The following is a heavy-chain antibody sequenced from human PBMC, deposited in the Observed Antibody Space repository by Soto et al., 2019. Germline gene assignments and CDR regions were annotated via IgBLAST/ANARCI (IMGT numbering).Heavy chain of an antibody. D-gene: IGHD3-22*01. CDR2: INHSGST. V-gene: IGHV4-34*01. CDR1: GGSFSGYY. J-gene: IGHJ4*02. Sequence: SETLSLTCAVYGGSFSGYYWSWIRQPPGKGLEWIGEINHSGSTNYNPSLKSRVTISVDTSKNQFSLKLSSVTAADTAVYYCARAYYYDSSGYYYFDYWGQGTLVTVSS. CDR3: ARAYYYDSSGYYYFDY.